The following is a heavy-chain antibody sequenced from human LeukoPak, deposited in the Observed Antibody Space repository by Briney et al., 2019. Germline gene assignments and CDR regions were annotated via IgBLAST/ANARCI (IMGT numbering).Heavy chain of an antibody. J-gene: IGHJ4*02. Sequence: PSETLSLTCAVYGGSFSGYYWSWIRQPPGKGLEWIGYIYYSGSTNYNPSLKSRVTISVDTSKNQFSLKLSSVTAADTAVYYCARYNWNYVGYFDYWGQGTLVTVSS. V-gene: IGHV4-59*08. CDR2: IYYSGST. CDR1: GGSFSGYY. CDR3: ARYNWNYVGYFDY. D-gene: IGHD1-7*01.